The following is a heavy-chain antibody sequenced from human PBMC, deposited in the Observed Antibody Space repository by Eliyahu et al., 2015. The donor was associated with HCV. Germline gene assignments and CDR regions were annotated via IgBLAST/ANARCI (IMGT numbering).Heavy chain of an antibody. CDR2: IRSKNFGGTS. Sequence: EVHLVESGGGLVQSGQSLRXACTGSGFXXGDFLXSWFRQPPGKGLGWVGFIRSKNFGGTSEYAASVRGRFTLSRDDSKSIAYLQMSSLQADDTAVYYCTRDGAQEIRWFDPWGQGTLVTVSS. J-gene: IGHJ5*02. D-gene: IGHD3-16*01. CDR1: GFXXGDFL. V-gene: IGHV3-49*03. CDR3: TRDGAQEIRWFDP.